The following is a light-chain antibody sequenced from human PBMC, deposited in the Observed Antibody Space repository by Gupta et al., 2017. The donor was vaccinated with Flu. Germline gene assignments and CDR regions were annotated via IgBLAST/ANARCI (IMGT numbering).Light chain of an antibody. CDR1: SATVSSSHS. J-gene: IGLJ3*02. V-gene: IGLV8-61*01. Sequence: QTVVTQEPALSVSPGGTVTLTCGLSSATVSSSHSVGWYQQTPGQPPRTLIYNANIRSSGVPDRFFGFILGNRAGLTIAGAQADDECVYYCWIYLGGGDSLFGGGTKVTV. CDR2: NAN. CDR3: WIYLGGGDSL.